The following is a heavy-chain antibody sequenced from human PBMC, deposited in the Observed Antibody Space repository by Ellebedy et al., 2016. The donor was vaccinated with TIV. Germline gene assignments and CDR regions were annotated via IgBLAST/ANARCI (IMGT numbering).Heavy chain of an antibody. V-gene: IGHV3-30*03. CDR3: EAAGTRGAFDY. CDR1: GFTFSSYG. D-gene: IGHD6-13*01. J-gene: IGHJ4*02. Sequence: GGSLRLSXAASGFTFSSYGMHWVRQAPGKGLEWVAVISYDGSNKYYADSVKGRFTISRDNSKNTLYLQMNSLRAEDTAVYYCEAAGTRGAFDYWGQGTLVTVSS. CDR2: ISYDGSNK.